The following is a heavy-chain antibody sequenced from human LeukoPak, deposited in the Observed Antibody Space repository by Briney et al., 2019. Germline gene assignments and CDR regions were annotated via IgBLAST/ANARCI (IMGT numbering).Heavy chain of an antibody. CDR2: SYYSGST. V-gene: IGHV4-31*02. D-gene: IGHD6-19*01. CDR3: ARHRLDAFDI. J-gene: IGHJ3*02. CDR1: GGSISSGGYY. Sequence: SETLSLTCTVSGGSISSGGYYWSWIRQHPGKGLEWIGYSYYSGSTNYNPSLKSRVTISLDTSKNQFSLKLSSVTAADTAVYYCARHRLDAFDIWGQGTMVTVSS.